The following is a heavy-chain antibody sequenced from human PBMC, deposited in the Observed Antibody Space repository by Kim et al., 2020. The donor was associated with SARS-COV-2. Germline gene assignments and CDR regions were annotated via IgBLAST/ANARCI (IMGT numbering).Heavy chain of an antibody. CDR3: AREGSGSYNWLDP. J-gene: IGHJ5*02. V-gene: IGHV1-3*01. Sequence: YSPNFTGRVTITRDTSANTAYMGLSSLTSKDTAVYYCAREGSGSYNWLDPWGQGTLVTVSS. D-gene: IGHD3-10*01.